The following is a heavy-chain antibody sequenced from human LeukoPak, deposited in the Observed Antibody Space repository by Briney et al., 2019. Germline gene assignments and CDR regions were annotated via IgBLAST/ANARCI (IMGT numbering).Heavy chain of an antibody. CDR1: GVTFSNSA. Sequence: GGSLRLSCSASGVTFSNSAMSWVRQAPGKELEWVSTLSGGGITTYYAASVKGRFTISRDNSKNTLYLQMNSLRAEDTAVYYCAKGIYSSGWSYFAYWGHGTLVTVSS. V-gene: IGHV3-23*01. D-gene: IGHD6-19*01. J-gene: IGHJ4*01. CDR3: AKGIYSSGWSYFAY. CDR2: LSGGGITT.